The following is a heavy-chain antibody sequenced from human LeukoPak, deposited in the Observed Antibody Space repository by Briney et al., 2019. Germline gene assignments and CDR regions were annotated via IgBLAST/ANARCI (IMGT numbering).Heavy chain of an antibody. CDR1: GFTFSSYS. CDR2: ISSSSSTI. V-gene: IGHV3-48*01. D-gene: IGHD2-2*01. CDR3: ARDGGQYCSSTSCYWVAFDI. J-gene: IGHJ3*02. Sequence: GGSLRLSCAASGFTFSSYSMNWVRQAPGKGLEWVSYISSSSSTIYYADSVKGRFTISRDNAKNSLYLQMNSLRAEDTAVYYCARDGGQYCSSTSCYWVAFDIWGQGTMVTVSS.